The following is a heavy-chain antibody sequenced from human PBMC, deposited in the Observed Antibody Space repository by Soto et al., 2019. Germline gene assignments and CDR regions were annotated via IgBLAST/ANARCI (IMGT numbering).Heavy chain of an antibody. CDR2: VSYNGNT. CDR1: GGSITPYY. J-gene: IGHJ3*01. CDR3: ARQQYTVVTAFDV. D-gene: IGHD2-15*01. V-gene: IGHV4-59*07. Sequence: QVQLKESGPGLVKPADTLSLKCTVSGGSITPYYWCWIRQTPGGGLEWIGYVSYNGNTNYNPSLKSRGSISADTSKNEFSLKLTSLTAADAAMYFCARQQYTVVTAFDVSGQGTMVAVSS.